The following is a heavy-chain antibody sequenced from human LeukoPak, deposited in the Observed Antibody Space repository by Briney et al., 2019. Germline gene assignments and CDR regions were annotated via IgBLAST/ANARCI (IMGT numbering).Heavy chain of an antibody. CDR3: AKGVSGYGSGRPFDY. CDR2: ISDSGTST. D-gene: IGHD3-10*01. Sequence: PGGSLRLSCAASGFTFSSYAMIWVRQAPGKGLEWVSLISDSGTSTYYPDSVKGRFTISRDNSKNTVYLQMNSLRAEDTAVYYCAKGVSGYGSGRPFDYWGQGTLVPVSS. J-gene: IGHJ4*02. V-gene: IGHV3-23*01. CDR1: GFTFSSYA.